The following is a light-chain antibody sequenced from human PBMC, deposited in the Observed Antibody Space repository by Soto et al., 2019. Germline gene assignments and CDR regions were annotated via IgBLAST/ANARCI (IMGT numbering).Light chain of an antibody. CDR3: QQYGGSPLVT. CDR1: QSVSSNY. V-gene: IGKV3-20*01. CDR2: GAS. Sequence: PGARATLSCRASQSVSSNYLAWYQQKLGQAPRLLIYGASSRATGIPDRFSGSGSGTDFTLTISRLEPEDFAVYYCQQYGGSPLVTFGGGTKVEIK. J-gene: IGKJ4*01.